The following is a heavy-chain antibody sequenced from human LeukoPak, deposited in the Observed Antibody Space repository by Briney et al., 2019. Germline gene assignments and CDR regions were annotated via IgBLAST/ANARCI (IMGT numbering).Heavy chain of an antibody. CDR2: VHSSGST. J-gene: IGHJ6*01. CDR1: AGSISDFH. Sequence: SETLSLTCSVSAGSISDFHWGWIRQTPGKGLGWIGHVHSSGSTNYNPSLKSRLTMSVDTSKNQFFLKLNSVTAADTAVYYCARDLSTVTKGLEVWGQGTTIIVSS. CDR3: ARDLSTVTKGLEV. D-gene: IGHD4-17*01. V-gene: IGHV4-59*01.